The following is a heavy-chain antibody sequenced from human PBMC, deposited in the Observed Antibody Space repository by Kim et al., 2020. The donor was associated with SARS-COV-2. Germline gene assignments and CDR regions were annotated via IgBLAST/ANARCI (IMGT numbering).Heavy chain of an antibody. J-gene: IGHJ4*02. CDR3: ARTAPTRYFDY. CDR1: GFTFSIYA. D-gene: IGHD1-1*01. V-gene: IGHV3-23*01. CDR2: LIVNGGST. Sequence: GGSLRLSCAASGFTFSIYAMSWVRQAPGKGLEWVSSLIVNGGSTFYADSVKGRFTISRDTSKSTLYLQMNSLRAEDTAIYFCARTAPTRYFDYWGQGTLVTVSS.